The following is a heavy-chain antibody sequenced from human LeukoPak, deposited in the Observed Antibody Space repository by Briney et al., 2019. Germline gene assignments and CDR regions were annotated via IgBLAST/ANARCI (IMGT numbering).Heavy chain of an antibody. Sequence: ASVKVSCKASGYTFTSYGISWVRQAPGQGLEWMGWISAYNGNTNYAQKLQGRVTMTTDTSTSTAYMELRSLRSDDTAVYYCARRSEGYCSSTSCSNWFDPWGQGTLVTVSS. CDR2: ISAYNGNT. CDR1: GYTFTSYG. CDR3: ARRSEGYCSSTSCSNWFDP. V-gene: IGHV1-18*01. J-gene: IGHJ5*02. D-gene: IGHD2-2*01.